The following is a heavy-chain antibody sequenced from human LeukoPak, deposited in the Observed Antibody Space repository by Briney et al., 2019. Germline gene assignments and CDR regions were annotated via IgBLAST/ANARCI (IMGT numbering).Heavy chain of an antibody. CDR1: GFTFSSYA. V-gene: IGHV3-23*01. CDR2: ISGSGGST. J-gene: IGHJ4*02. D-gene: IGHD3-3*01. Sequence: GGSLRLSCAASGFTFSSYAMSWVRQAPGKGLEWVSAISGSGGSTYYADSVKGRFTISRDNAKNTLYLQMDSLRAEDSAVYYCARVRSGTWNGYEYWGQGTLVTVSS. CDR3: ARVRSGTWNGYEY.